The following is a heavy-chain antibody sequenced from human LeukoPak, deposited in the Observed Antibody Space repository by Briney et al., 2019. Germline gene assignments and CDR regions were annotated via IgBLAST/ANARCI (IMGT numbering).Heavy chain of an antibody. J-gene: IGHJ6*04. CDR1: GFTFTSYG. CDR2: ISYDGSNK. CDR3: AKCTRSYDFGDYGMDV. Sequence: GGSLRLSCAASGFTFTSYGMHWVRQAPGNGLEWVAVISYDGSNKYYADSVKGRFTISRDNSKNTLYLQMNSLRAEDTAVYYCAKCTRSYDFGDYGMDVWGKGTTVTVSS. V-gene: IGHV3-30*18. D-gene: IGHD3/OR15-3a*01.